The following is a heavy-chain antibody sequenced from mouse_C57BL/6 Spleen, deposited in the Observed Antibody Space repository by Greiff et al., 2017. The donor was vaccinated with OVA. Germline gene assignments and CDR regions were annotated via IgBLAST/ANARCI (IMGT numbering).Heavy chain of an antibody. CDR3: AREPAETAQAYYFDY. CDR1: GYSITSGYY. Sequence: EVQRVESGPGLVKPSQSLSLTCSVTGYSITSGYYWNWIRQFPGNKLEWMGYISYDGSNNYNPSLKNRISITRDTSKNQFFLKLNSVTTEDTATYYCAREPAETAQAYYFDYWGQGTTLTVSS. D-gene: IGHD3-2*02. CDR2: ISYDGSN. J-gene: IGHJ2*01. V-gene: IGHV3-6*01.